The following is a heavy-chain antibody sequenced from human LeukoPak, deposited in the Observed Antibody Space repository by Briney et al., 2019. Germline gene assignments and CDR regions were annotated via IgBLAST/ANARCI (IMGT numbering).Heavy chain of an antibody. D-gene: IGHD6-13*01. CDR3: ARWSSSWYVGFDY. Sequence: SETLSLTCTVSGGSISSYYWSWIRQPPGKGREWIGYIYYSGSTNYNPSLKSRVTISVDTSKNQFSLKLSSVTAADTAVYYCARWSSSWYVGFDYWGQGTLLTVSS. J-gene: IGHJ4*02. CDR1: GGSISSYY. V-gene: IGHV4-59*08. CDR2: IYYSGST.